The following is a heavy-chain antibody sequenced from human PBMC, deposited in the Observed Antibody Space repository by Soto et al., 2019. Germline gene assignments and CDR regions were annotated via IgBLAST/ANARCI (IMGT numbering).Heavy chain of an antibody. J-gene: IGHJ6*02. CDR1: GFTFSSYW. CDR2: IKQDGSEK. V-gene: IGHV3-7*01. D-gene: IGHD3-9*01. CDR3: ARGGYDILTGYYYYYYGMDV. Sequence: GGSLRLSCAASGFTFSSYWMSWVRQAPGKGLEWVVNIKQDGSEKYYVDSVKGRFTISRDNAKNSLYLQMNSLRAEDTAVYYCARGGYDILTGYYYYYYGMDVWGQGTTVTVSS.